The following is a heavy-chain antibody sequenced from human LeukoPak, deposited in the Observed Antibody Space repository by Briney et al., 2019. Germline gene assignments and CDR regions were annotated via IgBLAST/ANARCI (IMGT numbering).Heavy chain of an antibody. CDR1: GYSFTSYY. CDR3: ARWEYRSSASCYHNYYYIDV. D-gene: IGHD2-2*01. J-gene: IGHJ6*03. V-gene: IGHV1-46*03. Sequence: GASVKVSCKASGYSFTSYYMHWVRQAPGQGLEWMGIVNPSDGSTSYAQKFQGRVTMTRDTSTSTVYMELSSLRSDDTAVYYCARWEYRSSASCYHNYYYIDVRGKGTTVTVSS. CDR2: VNPSDGST.